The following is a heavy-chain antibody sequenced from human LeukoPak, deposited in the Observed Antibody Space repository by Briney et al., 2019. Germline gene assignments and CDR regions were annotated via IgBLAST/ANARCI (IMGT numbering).Heavy chain of an antibody. V-gene: IGHV1-8*03. D-gene: IGHD3-22*01. CDR1: GYTFTNFD. Sequence: GASVKVSCKASGYTFTNFDINWVRQATGQGLEWLGWMNPYTGKTGYAQKFQGRVTFTGDTSKRTAYMEVSSLTSEDTAVYYCARAPSPYYYDSSAYYSDYWGQGTLVTVSS. J-gene: IGHJ4*02. CDR3: ARAPSPYYYDSSAYYSDY. CDR2: MNPYTGKT.